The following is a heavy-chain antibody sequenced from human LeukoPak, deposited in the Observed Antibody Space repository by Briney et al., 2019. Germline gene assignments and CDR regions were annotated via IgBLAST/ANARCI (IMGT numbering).Heavy chain of an antibody. D-gene: IGHD3-3*01. CDR3: ARSCRSGYYSGFDY. Sequence: SLRPSCAPSGFTFDDYAMHSVRQAPGESLEWVSGISWNSVGIGYADSVKGRFTISRDNAKNSLYLQMNSLRAEDTALYYCARSCRSGYYSGFDYWGQGTLVTVSS. V-gene: IGHV3-9*01. CDR1: GFTFDDYA. J-gene: IGHJ4*02. CDR2: ISWNSVGI.